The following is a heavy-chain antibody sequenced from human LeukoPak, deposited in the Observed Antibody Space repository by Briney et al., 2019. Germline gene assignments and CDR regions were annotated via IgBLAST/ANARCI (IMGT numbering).Heavy chain of an antibody. CDR3: ARQKGRGNFDY. Sequence: SETLSLTCAVSGYSISSGYYWGWIRQPPGKGLEWIGSIYHSGSTYYNPSLKSRVTISVDTSKNQFSLKLSSVTAADTAVYYYARQKGRGNFDYWGQGTLVTVSS. CDR1: GYSISSGYY. V-gene: IGHV4-38-2*01. J-gene: IGHJ4*02. CDR2: IYHSGST.